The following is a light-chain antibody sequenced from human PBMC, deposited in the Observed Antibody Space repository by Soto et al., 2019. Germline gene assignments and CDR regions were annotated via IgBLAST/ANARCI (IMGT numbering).Light chain of an antibody. CDR2: DAS. CDR3: QQYDNLPFT. Sequence: DIQMTQSPSSLSASVGDRVTITCQASQDISNYLNWYQQKPGKAPKLLIYDASNLETGVPSRFSGSGSGTDFTFTISSLRSADIATYYCQQYDNLPFTFGGGTKVEIK. J-gene: IGKJ4*01. CDR1: QDISNY. V-gene: IGKV1-33*01.